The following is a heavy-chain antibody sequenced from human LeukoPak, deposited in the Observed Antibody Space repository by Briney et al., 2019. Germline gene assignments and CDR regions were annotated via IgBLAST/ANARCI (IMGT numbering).Heavy chain of an antibody. J-gene: IGHJ3*02. CDR1: GGSISSGSYY. V-gene: IGHV4-61*02. Sequence: SETLSLTCTVSGGSISSGSYYWSWIRQPAGKGLEWIGRIYTSGSTNYNPSLKSRVTISVDTSKNQFSLKLSSATAADTAVYYCARDPLDAFDIWGQGTMVTVSS. CDR2: IYTSGST. CDR3: ARDPLDAFDI.